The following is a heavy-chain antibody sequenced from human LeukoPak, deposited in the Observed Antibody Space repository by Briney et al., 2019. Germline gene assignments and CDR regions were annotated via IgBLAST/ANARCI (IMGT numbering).Heavy chain of an antibody. V-gene: IGHV3-33*06. D-gene: IGHD1-20*01. CDR3: AKDYRRGITGTTNYFDY. CDR1: GFTFSSYG. Sequence: GGSLRLSCAASGFTFSSYGMHWVRQAPGKGLEWVAVIWYDGSNKYYADSVKGRFTISRDNSKNTLYLQMNSLRAEDTAVYYCAKDYRRGITGTTNYFDYWGQGTLVTVSS. CDR2: IWYDGSNK. J-gene: IGHJ4*02.